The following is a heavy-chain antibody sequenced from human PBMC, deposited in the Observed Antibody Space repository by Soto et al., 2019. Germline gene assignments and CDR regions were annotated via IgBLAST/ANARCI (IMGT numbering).Heavy chain of an antibody. CDR2: IAFDGTNK. Sequence: GGSLRLSCVGTGFTFGSHAMNWVRQASGKGLEWVSVIAFDGTNKYYADSVRGRFTISRDNSKNTLYLQMDSLRPDDSAIYYCARSYGPFYDSSYYGLARNYFDYWGQGTLVTVSS. D-gene: IGHD3-22*01. J-gene: IGHJ4*02. CDR1: GFTFGSHA. CDR3: ARSYGPFYDSSYYGLARNYFDY. V-gene: IGHV3-30*04.